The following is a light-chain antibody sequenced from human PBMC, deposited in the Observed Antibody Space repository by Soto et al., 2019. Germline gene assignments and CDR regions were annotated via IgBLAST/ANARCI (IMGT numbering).Light chain of an antibody. V-gene: IGKV3-15*01. J-gene: IGKJ1*01. CDR2: GAS. CDR3: QQYNNWPET. Sequence: DILTTPSPSTLSVSPGERATLSRRASQGVSSYLAWYQQKPGKAPRLLIYGASTMASEVPARFSGSGSGTEFTLTISSLQSEDFAVYYCQQYNNWPETFGQGTKVDIK. CDR1: QGVSSY.